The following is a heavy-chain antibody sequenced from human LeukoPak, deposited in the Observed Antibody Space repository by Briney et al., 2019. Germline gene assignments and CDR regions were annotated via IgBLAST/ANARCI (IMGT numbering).Heavy chain of an antibody. CDR2: ISGDGNST. CDR1: GFTFCSFW. CDR3: ARDFPSGY. D-gene: IGHD6-25*01. J-gene: IGHJ4*02. V-gene: IGHV3-74*01. Sequence: GGSLRLSCAASGFTFCSFWMHWVRQTPGKGLVWVLGISGDGNSTNYADSVKGRFTISRDNAKNTVYLQMNSLRTEDTAVYYCARDFPSGYWGQGILVTVSS.